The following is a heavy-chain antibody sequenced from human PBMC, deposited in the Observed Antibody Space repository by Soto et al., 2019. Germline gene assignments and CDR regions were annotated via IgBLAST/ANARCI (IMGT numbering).Heavy chain of an antibody. J-gene: IGHJ6*03. CDR1: GGTFSSYT. CDR2: IIPILGIA. V-gene: IGHV1-69*02. CDR3: ARAPRFYYYMDV. Sequence: QVQLVQSGAEVKKPGSSVKVSCKASGGTFSSYTISWVRQAPGQGLEWMGRIIPILGIANYAQKFQGRVRITADKSTSTAYMELSSLRSEDTAVYYCARAPRFYYYMDVWGKGTTDTVSS.